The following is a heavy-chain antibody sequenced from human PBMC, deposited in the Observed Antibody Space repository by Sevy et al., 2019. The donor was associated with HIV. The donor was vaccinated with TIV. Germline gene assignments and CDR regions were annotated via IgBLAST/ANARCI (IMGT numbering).Heavy chain of an antibody. Sequence: SVKVSCKASGGTFSSYAISWVRQAPGQGLEWMGGIIPIFGTANYAQKFQGRVTITADESTSTAYMELSSLRSEDTAVYYWARDREGYCSSTSCYTLDYWGQGTLVTVSS. D-gene: IGHD2-2*02. CDR3: ARDREGYCSSTSCYTLDY. V-gene: IGHV1-69*13. CDR1: GGTFSSYA. J-gene: IGHJ4*02. CDR2: IIPIFGTA.